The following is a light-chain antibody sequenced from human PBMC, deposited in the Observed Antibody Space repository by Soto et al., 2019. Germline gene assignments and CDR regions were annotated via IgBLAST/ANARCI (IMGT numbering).Light chain of an antibody. Sequence: QSVLTQPPSASGTPGQRVTISCSGSSSNIGSNTVHWYQQLPGTAPKLLIYNNNQRPSGVPDRFSGSKSGTSASLAISGLRSEDEADYYCAAWDDSLNGYVFGTGTKLTVL. V-gene: IGLV1-44*01. CDR3: AAWDDSLNGYV. CDR2: NNN. CDR1: SSNIGSNT. J-gene: IGLJ1*01.